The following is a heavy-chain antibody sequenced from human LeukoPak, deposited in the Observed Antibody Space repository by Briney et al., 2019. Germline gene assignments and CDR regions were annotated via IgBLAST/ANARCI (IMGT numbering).Heavy chain of an antibody. Sequence: SVKVSCKASGGTFSSYAISWVRQAPGQGPEWMGGIIPIFGTANYAQKFQGRVTITADESTSTAYMELSSLRSEDTAVYYCAREVVPAAMCWFDPWGQGTLVTVSS. CDR3: AREVVPAAMCWFDP. CDR1: GGTFSSYA. CDR2: IIPIFGTA. D-gene: IGHD2-2*01. J-gene: IGHJ5*02. V-gene: IGHV1-69*13.